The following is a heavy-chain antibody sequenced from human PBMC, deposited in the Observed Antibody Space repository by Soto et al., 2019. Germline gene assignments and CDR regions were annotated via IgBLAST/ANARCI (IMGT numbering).Heavy chain of an antibody. Sequence: ASVKVSSKASGYTFTSYYMHWVRQAPGQGLEWMGIINPSGGSTSYAQKFQGRVTMTRDTSTSTVYMELSSLRSEDTAVYYFARDQGFAWSVCYGMDVWRNGSTVTGSS. V-gene: IGHV1-46*01. CDR2: INPSGGST. CDR3: ARDQGFAWSVCYGMDV. D-gene: IGHD3-3*01. J-gene: IGHJ6*04. CDR1: GYTFTSYY.